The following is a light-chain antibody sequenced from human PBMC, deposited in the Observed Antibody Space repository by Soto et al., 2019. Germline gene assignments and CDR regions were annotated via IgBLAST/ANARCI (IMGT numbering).Light chain of an antibody. CDR1: QNINTW. CDR2: DAS. CDR3: PHYHTYPYT. Sequence: DIQMTQSPSTVSASVGDRFTVTCRDSQNINTWLAWYQQTPGTAPKIMIYDASILESGVPSRFSGSGSGTEFLLTISRLQTDDVSTDFCPHYHTYPYTFGQGTKVDIK. J-gene: IGKJ2*01. V-gene: IGKV1-5*01.